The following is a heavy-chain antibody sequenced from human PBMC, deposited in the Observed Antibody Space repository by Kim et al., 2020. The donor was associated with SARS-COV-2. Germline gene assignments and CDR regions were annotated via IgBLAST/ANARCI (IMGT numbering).Heavy chain of an antibody. Sequence: SETLSLTCTVSGGSISSYYWSWIRQPPGKGLEWIGYIYYSGSTNYNPSLKSRVTISVDTSKNQFSLKLSSVTAADTAVYYCVRHLQEEGHSSGWLAWFDP. J-gene: IGHJ5*02. CDR3: VRHLQEEGHSSGWLAWFDP. D-gene: IGHD6-19*01. CDR1: GGSISSYY. CDR2: IYYSGST. V-gene: IGHV4-59*08.